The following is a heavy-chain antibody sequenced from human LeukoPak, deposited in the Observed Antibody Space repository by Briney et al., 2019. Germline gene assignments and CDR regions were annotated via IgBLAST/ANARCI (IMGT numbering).Heavy chain of an antibody. Sequence: PGGSLRLSCAASGFTFSSYWMHWVRQVPGKGLVWVSHIKSDGSSTSYADSVKGRFTISRDNSKNTLYLQVNSLRAEDTAVYYCAKDRGSYYFGWFDPWGQGTLVTVSS. D-gene: IGHD1-26*01. CDR2: IKSDGSST. CDR3: AKDRGSYYFGWFDP. J-gene: IGHJ5*02. V-gene: IGHV3-74*01. CDR1: GFTFSSYW.